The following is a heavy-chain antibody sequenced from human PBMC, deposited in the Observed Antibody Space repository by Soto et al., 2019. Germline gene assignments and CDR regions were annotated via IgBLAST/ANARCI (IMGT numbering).Heavy chain of an antibody. CDR1: GGTFSSYA. J-gene: IGHJ6*02. V-gene: IGHV1-69*12. CDR3: ATNPEIYYYGMDV. CDR2: IIPIFGTA. Sequence: QVQLVQSGAEVKKPGSSVKVSCKASGGTFSSYAISWVRQAPGQGLEWMGGIIPIFGTADYAQKFQGRVTITADESTSTAYVELSSLRSEATAVYYCATNPEIYYYGMDVWGQGTTVTVSS.